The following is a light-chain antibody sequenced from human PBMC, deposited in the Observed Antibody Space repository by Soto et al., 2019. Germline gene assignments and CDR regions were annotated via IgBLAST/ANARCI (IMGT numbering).Light chain of an antibody. CDR2: RNN. CDR3: AAWDDSLSGRGV. Sequence: QLVLTQPPSASGTPGQRVTISCSGSSSNIGSHYVYWYQQLPRTAPKLLIYRNNQRPSGVPDRFSGSKSGTSASLAISGLRSEDEADYYCAAWDDSLSGRGVFGGGTKLTVL. J-gene: IGLJ2*01. V-gene: IGLV1-47*01. CDR1: SSNIGSHY.